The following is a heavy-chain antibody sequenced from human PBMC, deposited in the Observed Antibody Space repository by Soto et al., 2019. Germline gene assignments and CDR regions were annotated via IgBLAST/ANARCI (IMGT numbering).Heavy chain of an antibody. CDR1: GYSFIEYW. CDR3: ARLGGYSFGSAIDL. V-gene: IGHV5-51*01. Sequence: PGESLKISCKGSGYSFIEYWIGWVRQRPGKGLEWMGIIQPNDGNTRHSPSFEGHVTISADKSLDTTFLKWDSLKTSDTAMYYCARLGGYSFGSAIDLWGQGTLVTVSS. CDR2: IQPNDGNT. D-gene: IGHD5-18*01. J-gene: IGHJ5*02.